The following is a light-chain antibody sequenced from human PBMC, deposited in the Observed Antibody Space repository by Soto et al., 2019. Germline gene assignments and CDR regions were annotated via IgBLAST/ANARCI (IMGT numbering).Light chain of an antibody. J-gene: IGKJ4*01. CDR3: QQRANWPPLT. CDR1: QSVRTY. V-gene: IGKV3-11*01. CDR2: DAS. Sequence: EIVLTQSPATLSLSPGERATLSCRASQSVRTYLAWYQQKPGQAPSLLIYDASTRATGIPARFSGSGSGTDFTLTISSLEPEDVAVYYCQQRANWPPLTFGGGTKVES.